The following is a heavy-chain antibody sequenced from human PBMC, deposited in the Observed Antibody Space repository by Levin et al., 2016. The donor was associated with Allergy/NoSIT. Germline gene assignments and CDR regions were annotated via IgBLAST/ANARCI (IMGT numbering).Heavy chain of an antibody. V-gene: IGHV4-59*08. Sequence: WIRQPPGKGLEWLAYTHSSAETNYNPSLKSRVTVAVDTSKNQLSLKMTSVTVADTAVYYCARHSSAAVTGGHYSYDMDVWGKGTRVTVSS. D-gene: IGHD1-1*01. CDR2: THSSAET. J-gene: IGHJ6*03. CDR3: ARHSSAAVTGGHYSYDMDV.